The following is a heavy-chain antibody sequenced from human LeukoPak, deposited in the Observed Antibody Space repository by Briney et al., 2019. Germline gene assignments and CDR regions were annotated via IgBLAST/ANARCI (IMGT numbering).Heavy chain of an antibody. CDR3: AKDKRSVRGVMTF. CDR2: IRYDGSNK. Sequence: TGGSLRLSCAASGFTFSSYGMHWVRQAPGKGLEWVAFIRYDGSNKYYADSVKGRFTISRDNSKNTLYLQMNSLRAEDTAVYYCAKDKRSVRGVMTFWGQGTLVTVSS. V-gene: IGHV3-30*02. D-gene: IGHD3-10*01. CDR1: GFTFSSYG. J-gene: IGHJ4*02.